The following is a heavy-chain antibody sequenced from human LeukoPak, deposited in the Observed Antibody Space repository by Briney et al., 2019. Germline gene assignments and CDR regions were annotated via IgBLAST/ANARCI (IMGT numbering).Heavy chain of an antibody. CDR3: AKFRGYSYGPIGY. J-gene: IGHJ4*02. CDR2: ISSTGGTA. D-gene: IGHD5-18*01. CDR1: GFTFSSFG. V-gene: IGHV3-23*01. Sequence: PGGTLRLSCAASGFTFSSFGMSWVRQAPGKGLEWVSAISSTGGTAYYADSVKGRFTISRDNSKNTLYLQMNSLRAEDTAVYYCAKFRGYSYGPIGYWGQGTLVTVSS.